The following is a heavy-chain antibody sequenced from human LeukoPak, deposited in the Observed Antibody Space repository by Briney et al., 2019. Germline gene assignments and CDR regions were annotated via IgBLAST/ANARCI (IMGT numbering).Heavy chain of an antibody. CDR2: TYYSGST. J-gene: IGHJ4*02. Sequence: SETLSLTCTVPSGSISSITYYWGWIRQPPGKGLEWIGSTYYSGSTYSSLKSRVTISVDTSKNQFSLKLSSVTAADTAVYYCARLVFGMDYFDYWGQGTLVTVSS. CDR1: SGSISSITYY. V-gene: IGHV4-39*01. D-gene: IGHD3-3*01. CDR3: ARLVFGMDYFDY.